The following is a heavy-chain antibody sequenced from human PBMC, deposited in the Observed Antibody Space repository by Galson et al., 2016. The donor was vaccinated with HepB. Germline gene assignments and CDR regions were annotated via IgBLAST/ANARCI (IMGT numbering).Heavy chain of an antibody. CDR1: GFTFRSYA. D-gene: IGHD1-26*01. V-gene: IGHV3-23*01. CDR2: IRGGGSSS. CDR3: AIFAGTYDFDS. Sequence: SLRLSCAASGFTFRSYAMIWVRQAPGKWLEWVSVIRGGGSSSDYAASVKARFTNSRDNSNNTLYLHMDNQRAEDTAVYYCAIFAGTYDFDSWGQGTLVTVSS. J-gene: IGHJ4*02.